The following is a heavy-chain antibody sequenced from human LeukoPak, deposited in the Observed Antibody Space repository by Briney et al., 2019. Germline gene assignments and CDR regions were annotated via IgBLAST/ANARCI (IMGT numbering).Heavy chain of an antibody. Sequence: GRSLRLSCAASGFTFSSYAMHWVRQAPGKGLEWVAVISYDGSNKYYADSVKGRFTISRDNSKNTLYLQMNSLRAEDTAVYYCARGAAPSAYFQHWGQGTLVTVSS. V-gene: IGHV3-30-3*01. J-gene: IGHJ1*01. CDR3: ARGAAPSAYFQH. CDR2: ISYDGSNK. CDR1: GFTFSSYA. D-gene: IGHD6-6*01.